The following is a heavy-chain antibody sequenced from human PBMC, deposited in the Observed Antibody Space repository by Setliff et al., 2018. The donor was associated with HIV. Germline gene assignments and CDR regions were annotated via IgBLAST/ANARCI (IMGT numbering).Heavy chain of an antibody. CDR1: GGSFSGNY. CDR2: INHRGTT. V-gene: IGHV4-34*01. J-gene: IGHJ5*01. CDR3: ARGFEGYRSGATCHWLDS. Sequence: SETLSLTCAVYGGSFSGNYWTWIRQPPGKGLEWIGEINHRGTTKYNPSLKSRVTISKDMSKNQFSLRLTSATVADTAVYYCARGFEGYRSGATCHWLDSWGQGTLVTVSS. D-gene: IGHD2-15*01.